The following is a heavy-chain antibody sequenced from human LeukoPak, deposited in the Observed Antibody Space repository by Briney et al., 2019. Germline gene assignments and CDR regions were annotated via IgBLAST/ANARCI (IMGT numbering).Heavy chain of an antibody. D-gene: IGHD3-10*01. J-gene: IGHJ4*02. CDR1: GFTLSSYA. Sequence: GGSLRLSSAASGFTLSSYAMSWVRQAPGKGLEWVSAISGNGDSTYYADSVKGRLTISRDNSKNTLYLQMNSLRAEDTAVYNCARGRGSYSLDYWGQGTLVTVSS. CDR2: ISGNGDST. CDR3: ARGRGSYSLDY. V-gene: IGHV3-23*01.